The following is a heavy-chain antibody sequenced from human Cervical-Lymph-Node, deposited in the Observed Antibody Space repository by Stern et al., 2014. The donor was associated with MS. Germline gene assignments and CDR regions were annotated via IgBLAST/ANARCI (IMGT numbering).Heavy chain of an antibody. D-gene: IGHD1-26*01. CDR3: ATSAGELTPEAV. CDR2: IIPMFGTA. J-gene: IGHJ6*02. V-gene: IGHV1-69*01. Sequence: MQLVESGAEVKKPGSSMRVSCKASGGTFSSYAISWVRQAPGQGLGGMGGIIPMFGTANYAQKFQGRVTITADASTSTAYMEVSSLRSDDTAVYYCATSAGELTPEAVWGQGTTVTVFS. CDR1: GGTFSSYA.